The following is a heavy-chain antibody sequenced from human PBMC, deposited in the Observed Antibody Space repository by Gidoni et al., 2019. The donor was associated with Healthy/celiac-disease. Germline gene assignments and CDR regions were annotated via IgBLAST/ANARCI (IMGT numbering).Heavy chain of an antibody. D-gene: IGHD1-26*01. J-gene: IGHJ4*02. Sequence: EVQLLESGGGLVQPGGSLRLSCSASGFTFTSYAMSWVRQAPGKGLEWVSAIRGSGGSTYYADSVKGRFTISRDNSKNTLYLQMNSLRAEDTAVYYCAKDWAGAIYRASYFDYWGQGTLVTVSS. CDR2: IRGSGGST. CDR3: AKDWAGAIYRASYFDY. CDR1: GFTFTSYA. V-gene: IGHV3-23*01.